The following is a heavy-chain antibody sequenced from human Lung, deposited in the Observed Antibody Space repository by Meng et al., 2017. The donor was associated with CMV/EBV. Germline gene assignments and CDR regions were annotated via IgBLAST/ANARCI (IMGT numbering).Heavy chain of an antibody. V-gene: IGHV3-7*01. D-gene: IGHD2-2*01. Sequence: GESXKISCAASGFTFSSYCMSWVRQAPGKGLEWVANIKHDGREKYYVDAVKGRVTFSRDNAKNSLYLQMNSQSDEDKAVYYCASAIVVPADPYYYYYRMDVWXQGTTVTVSS. CDR1: GFTFSSYC. CDR3: ASAIVVPADPYYYYYRMDV. J-gene: IGHJ6*02. CDR2: IKHDGREK.